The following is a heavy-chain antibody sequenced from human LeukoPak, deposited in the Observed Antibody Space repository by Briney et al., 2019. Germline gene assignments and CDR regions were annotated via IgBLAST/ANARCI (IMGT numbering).Heavy chain of an antibody. CDR1: GYTFFTYG. J-gene: IGHJ4*02. Sequence: GASVEVSCKASGYTFFTYGVTRVRQAPGQGLEWMGWISTYNGNTIAQKFQGRVTLTTDTSTSTAYMELRSLKSDDTAVYYCARQYGDNSGSLDHWGQGTPVTVSS. V-gene: IGHV1-18*01. D-gene: IGHD4-23*01. CDR2: ISTYNGNT. CDR3: ARQYGDNSGSLDH.